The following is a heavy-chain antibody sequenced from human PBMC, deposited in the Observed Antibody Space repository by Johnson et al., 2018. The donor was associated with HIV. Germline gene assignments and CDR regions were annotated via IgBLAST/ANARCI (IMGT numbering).Heavy chain of an antibody. CDR1: GFTFSSYA. CDR3: AKDFRRFFPTPDAFGI. J-gene: IGHJ3*02. V-gene: IGHV3-30*04. CDR2: ISYDGSNR. Sequence: QVQLVESGGGVVQPGRSLRLSCAASGFTFSSYAMHWVRQAPGKGLEWVAVISYDGSNRSYADSGKGRFTVSRDNSKNTLFLHMNSLRGEDTAVYYCAKDFRRFFPTPDAFGIWGQGTMVTVSS. D-gene: IGHD4-23*01.